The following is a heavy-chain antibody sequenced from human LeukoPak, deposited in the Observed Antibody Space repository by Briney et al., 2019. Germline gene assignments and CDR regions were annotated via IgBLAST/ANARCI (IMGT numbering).Heavy chain of an antibody. CDR2: IIPIFGTA. CDR3: AKDAYGSGSYWGYFDY. J-gene: IGHJ4*02. D-gene: IGHD3-10*01. Sequence: SVKVSCKASGGTFSSYAISWVRQAPGQGLEWMGGIIPIFGTANYAQKFQGRVTITTDESTSTAYMELSSLRAEDTAVYYCAKDAYGSGSYWGYFDYWGQGTLVTVSS. CDR1: GGTFSSYA. V-gene: IGHV1-69*05.